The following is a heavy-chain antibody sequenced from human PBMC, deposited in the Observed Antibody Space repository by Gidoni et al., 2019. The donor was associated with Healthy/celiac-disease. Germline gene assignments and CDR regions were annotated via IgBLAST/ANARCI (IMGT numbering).Heavy chain of an antibody. CDR1: GYTFTSYY. Sequence: QLHLVQSGAEVKKPGASVKVSCKASGYTFTSYYMHWVRQAPGQGLEWMGIINPSGGSTSYAQKFQGRVTMTRDTSTSTVYMELSSLRSEDTAVYYCAANYCSSTSCHAKNFDYWGQGTLVTVSS. D-gene: IGHD2-2*01. J-gene: IGHJ4*02. CDR3: AANYCSSTSCHAKNFDY. CDR2: INPSGGST. V-gene: IGHV1-46*01.